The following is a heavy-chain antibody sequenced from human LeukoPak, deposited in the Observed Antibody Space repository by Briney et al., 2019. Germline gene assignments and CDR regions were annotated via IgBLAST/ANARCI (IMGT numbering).Heavy chain of an antibody. CDR2: MNPNSGNT. Sequence: ASVKVSCKASGYTFTSYDINWVRQATGQGLEWMGWMNPNSGNTGYAQKFQGRVTMTRNTSISTAYMELSSLRSEDTAVYYCARYCSSTSCYTWDYYYGMDVWGQGTMVTVSS. CDR1: GYTFTSYD. V-gene: IGHV1-8*01. J-gene: IGHJ6*02. D-gene: IGHD2-2*02. CDR3: ARYCSSTSCYTWDYYYGMDV.